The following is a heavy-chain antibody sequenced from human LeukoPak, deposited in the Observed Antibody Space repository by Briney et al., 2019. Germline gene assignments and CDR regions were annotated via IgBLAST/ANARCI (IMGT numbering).Heavy chain of an antibody. D-gene: IGHD5-24*01. CDR3: ARGRWPQLPSL. J-gene: IGHJ2*01. Sequence: SQTLSLTCTVSGGSISSYYWSWIRQPPGKGLEWIGYIYYSGSTNYNPSLKSRVTISVDTSKNQFSLKLSSVTAADTAVYYCARGRWPQLPSLWGRGTLVTVSS. V-gene: IGHV4-59*01. CDR1: GGSISSYY. CDR2: IYYSGST.